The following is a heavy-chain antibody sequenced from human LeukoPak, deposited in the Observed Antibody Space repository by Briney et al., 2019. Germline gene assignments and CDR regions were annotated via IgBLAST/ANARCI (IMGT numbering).Heavy chain of an antibody. CDR2: INHSGST. V-gene: IGHV4-34*01. D-gene: IGHD3-3*01. CDR1: GGSFSGYY. Sequence: SETLSLTCAVYGGSFSGYYWSWLRQPPGKGLEWIGEINHSGSTNYNPSLKSRVTISVDTSKNQFSLKLSSVTAADTAVYYCARIGDFWSGYYARFDYWGQGTLVTVSS. CDR3: ARIGDFWSGYYARFDY. J-gene: IGHJ4*02.